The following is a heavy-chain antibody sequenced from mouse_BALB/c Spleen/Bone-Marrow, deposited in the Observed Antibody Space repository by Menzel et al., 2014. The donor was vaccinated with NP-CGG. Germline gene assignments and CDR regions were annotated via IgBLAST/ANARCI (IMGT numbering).Heavy chain of an antibody. CDR2: IWTGGGT. V-gene: IGHV2-9-2*01. CDR1: GFSLTSYD. J-gene: IGHJ2*01. Sequence: VQRVESGPGLVTPSQNLSITCTVSGFSLTSYDINWIRQPPGKGLEWLGVIWTGGGTNYNSAFMSRLSISKDNSKSQVFLKMNSLQTDDTAIYYCVRESNYGLDYWGQGTTLTVSS. D-gene: IGHD1-1*01. CDR3: VRESNYGLDY.